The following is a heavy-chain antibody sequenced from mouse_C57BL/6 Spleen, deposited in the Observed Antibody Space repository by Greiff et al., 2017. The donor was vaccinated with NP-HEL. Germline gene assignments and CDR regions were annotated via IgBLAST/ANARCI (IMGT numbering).Heavy chain of an antibody. CDR3: ARYGITTVVATDYAMDY. Sequence: QVQLQQPGTELVKPGASVKLSCKASGYTFTSYWMHWVKQRPGQGLEWIGNINPSNGGTNYNEKFKSKATLTVDKSSSTAYMQLSSLTSEDSAVYFCARYGITTVVATDYAMDYWGQGTSVTVSS. CDR1: GYTFTSYW. J-gene: IGHJ4*01. D-gene: IGHD1-1*01. CDR2: INPSNGGT. V-gene: IGHV1-53*01.